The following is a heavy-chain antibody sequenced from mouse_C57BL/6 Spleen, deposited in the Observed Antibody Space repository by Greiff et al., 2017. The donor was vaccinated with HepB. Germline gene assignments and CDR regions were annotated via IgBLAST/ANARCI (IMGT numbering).Heavy chain of an antibody. V-gene: IGHV2-2*01. CDR2: IWSGGST. D-gene: IGHD2-1*01. CDR1: GFSLTSYG. Sequence: VQGVESGPGLVQPSQSLSITCTVSGFSLTSYGVHWVRQSPGKGLEWLGVIWSGGSTDYNAAFISRLSISKDNSKSQVFFKMNRLQADDTAIYYCARNSLSNYGNHWFAYWGQGTLVTVSA. J-gene: IGHJ3*01. CDR3: ARNSLSNYGNHWFAY.